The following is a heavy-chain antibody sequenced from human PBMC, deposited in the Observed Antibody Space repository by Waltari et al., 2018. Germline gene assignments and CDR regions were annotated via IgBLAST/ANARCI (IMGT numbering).Heavy chain of an antibody. V-gene: IGHV4-34*01. CDR3: ARVQYYYMDV. CDR1: GGSFSGYY. J-gene: IGHJ6*03. CDR2: INHSGST. Sequence: QVQLQQWGAGLLKPSETLSLTCAVYGGSFSGYYWSWIRQPPGKGLEWIGEINHSGSTNYNPSLKSRVTISVDTSKNQFSLKLSSVTAADTAVYYCARVQYYYMDVWGKGTTVTVSS. D-gene: IGHD4-4*01.